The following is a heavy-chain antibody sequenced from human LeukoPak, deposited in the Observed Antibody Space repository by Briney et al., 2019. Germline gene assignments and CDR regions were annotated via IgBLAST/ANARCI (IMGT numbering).Heavy chain of an antibody. CDR1: GYTFTSYG. J-gene: IGHJ4*02. CDR3: ARTPSTSETAAGSFDY. Sequence: GSVKVSCKASGYTFTSYGISWVRQAPGQGLECMGWISAYNGNTNYAQKLQGRVTMTTDTSTSTAYMELRSLRSDDTAVYYCARTPSTSETAAGSFDYWGQGTLVTVSS. V-gene: IGHV1-18*01. CDR2: ISAYNGNT. D-gene: IGHD6-13*01.